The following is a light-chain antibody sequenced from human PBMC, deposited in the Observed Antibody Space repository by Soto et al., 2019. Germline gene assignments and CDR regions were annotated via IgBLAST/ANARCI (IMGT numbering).Light chain of an antibody. V-gene: IGKV3-20*01. CDR1: QSVSSSD. CDR3: QKYNSAPLT. Sequence: EIVLTQSPGTLSLSPGERATLSCRASQSVSSSDLAWYQQKPGQAPRLLIYGASSRATGIPDRFSGSGSGTDFTLTISSLQPEDVATYYCQKYNSAPLTFGGGTKVDI. J-gene: IGKJ4*01. CDR2: GAS.